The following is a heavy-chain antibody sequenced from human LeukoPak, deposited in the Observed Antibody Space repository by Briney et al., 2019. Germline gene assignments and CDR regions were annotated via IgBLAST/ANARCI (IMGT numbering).Heavy chain of an antibody. J-gene: IGHJ4*02. V-gene: IGHV4-39*01. CDR3: ARHDVGLSDY. D-gene: IGHD1-26*01. CDR1: GGSISSSSYY. CDR2: IYYSGST. Sequence: SETLSLTCTVSGGSISSSSYYWGWIRQPPGKGLEWIGSIYYSGSTYYNPSLKSRVTISVDTSKNQFSLKLSSVTAADTAVYYCARHDVGLSDYWGQGTLVTVSS.